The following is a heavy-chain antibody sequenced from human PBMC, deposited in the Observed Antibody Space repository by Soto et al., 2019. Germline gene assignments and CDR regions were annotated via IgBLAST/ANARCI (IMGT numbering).Heavy chain of an antibody. CDR2: IYYSGST. V-gene: IGHV4-59*01. CDR1: GGSISSCY. J-gene: IGHJ4*02. CDR3: ARIIAVAGYYFDY. Sequence: PSETLSLTCTVSGGSISSCYWSWIRQPPGKGLEWIGYIYYSGSTNYNPSLKSRVTISVDTSKNQFSLKLSSVTAADTAVYYCARIIAVAGYYFDYWGQRTLVTVSS. D-gene: IGHD6-19*01.